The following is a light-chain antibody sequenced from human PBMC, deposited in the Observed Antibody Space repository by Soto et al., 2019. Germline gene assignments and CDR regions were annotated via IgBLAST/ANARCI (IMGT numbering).Light chain of an antibody. Sequence: MQLNQSPASRYASLGDRVTTSCRASQSISSWLAWYRQKPGKAPKLLIYAASTLESGVPSRFSATVSGTEFSLTITSLQPEDFATYYCQQLFDSPITFGQGTRLEI. CDR1: QSISSW. CDR2: AAS. J-gene: IGKJ5*01. V-gene: IGKV1-5*01. CDR3: QQLFDSPIT.